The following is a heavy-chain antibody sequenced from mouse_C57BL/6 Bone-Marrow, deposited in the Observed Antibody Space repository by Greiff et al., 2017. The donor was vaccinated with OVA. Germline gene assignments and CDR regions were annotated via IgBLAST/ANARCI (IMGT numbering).Heavy chain of an antibody. CDR2: IYPGSGST. D-gene: IGHD2-3*01. CDR1: GYTFTSYW. V-gene: IGHV1-55*01. J-gene: IGHJ4*01. Sequence: QVQLQQSGAELVKPGASVKMSCKASGYTFTSYWITWVKQRPGQGLEWLGDIYPGSGSTNYNEKFKSKATLTVDTSSSTAYMQLSSLTSEDSAVYYCARSDDGYYGYAMDYWGQGTSVTVSS. CDR3: ARSDDGYYGYAMDY.